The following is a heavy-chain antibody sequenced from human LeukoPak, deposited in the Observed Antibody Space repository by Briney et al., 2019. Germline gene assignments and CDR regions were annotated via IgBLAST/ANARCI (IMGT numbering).Heavy chain of an antibody. CDR2: ISFDGSDK. D-gene: IGHD2-2*01. J-gene: IGHJ6*02. V-gene: IGHV3-33*05. CDR3: AKGLSTSCYSAMDV. Sequence: GRSLRLSCAASGFTFSNFVMHWVRQTPGKGLEWVAAISFDGSDKVYANSVMGRFTISRDNSKNTLYLQMNSLRAEDTAVYHCAKGLSTSCYSAMDVWGQGTTLTVSS. CDR1: GFTFSNFV.